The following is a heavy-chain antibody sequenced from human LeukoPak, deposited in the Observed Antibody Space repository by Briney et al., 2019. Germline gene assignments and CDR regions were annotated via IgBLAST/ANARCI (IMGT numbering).Heavy chain of an antibody. CDR1: GGSISRGSHY. J-gene: IGHJ4*02. CDR3: AVEGVRGVLDY. Sequence: SETLSLTCNVSGGSISRGSHYWGWIRQPPGKGLEWIGNIYYSGSTYYNSSLKSRVSISVDTSKNRFSLKMTSVTAADTAVYYCAVEGVRGVLDYWGQGTLVTVSS. V-gene: IGHV4-39*01. D-gene: IGHD3-10*01. CDR2: IYYSGST.